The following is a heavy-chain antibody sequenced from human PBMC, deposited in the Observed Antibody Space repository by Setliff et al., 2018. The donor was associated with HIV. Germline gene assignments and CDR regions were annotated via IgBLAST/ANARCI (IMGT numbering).Heavy chain of an antibody. Sequence: PSETLSLTCTVSGDSFSGTSYYWGWIRQPPGKGLEWIGSIHFSGSTWYTQSLKSRVTIWVDTSKNQFSLKVNSVTAADTAVYYCVRPSLGIGGGSIFHNWGQGTLGTV. CDR3: VRPSLGIGGGSIFHN. CDR2: IHFSGST. CDR1: GDSFSGTSYY. V-gene: IGHV4-39*01. D-gene: IGHD3-3*01. J-gene: IGHJ4*02.